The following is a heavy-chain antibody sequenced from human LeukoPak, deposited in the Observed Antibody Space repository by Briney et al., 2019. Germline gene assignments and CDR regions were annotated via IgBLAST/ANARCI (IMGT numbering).Heavy chain of an antibody. V-gene: IGHV1-69*01. J-gene: IGHJ4*02. CDR2: IIPIFGTA. CDR1: GGTFSSYA. CDR3: AKRPYYYDSSGYLF. Sequence: ASVKVSCKASGGTFSSYAISWVRQAPGQGLEWMGGIIPIFGTANYAQKFQGRVTITADESTSTAYMELSSLRSEDTAVYYCAKRPYYYDSSGYLFWGQGTLVTVSS. D-gene: IGHD3-22*01.